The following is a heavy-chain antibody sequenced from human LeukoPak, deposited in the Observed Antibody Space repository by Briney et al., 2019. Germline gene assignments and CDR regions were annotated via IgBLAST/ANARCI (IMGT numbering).Heavy chain of an antibody. D-gene: IGHD2-2*01. CDR3: ARGTEGLDAFDI. J-gene: IGHJ3*02. CDR1: GGTFSSYA. Sequence: SVKVSCKASGGTFSSYAISWVRQAPGQGLEWMGGIIPIFGTANYAQKFQGRVTITADESTSTAYMELSSLRSEDTAVYYCARGTEGLDAFDIWGQGTMATVSS. V-gene: IGHV1-69*01. CDR2: IIPIFGTA.